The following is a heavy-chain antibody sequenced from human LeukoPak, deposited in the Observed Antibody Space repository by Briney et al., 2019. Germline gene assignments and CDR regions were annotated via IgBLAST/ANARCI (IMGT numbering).Heavy chain of an antibody. V-gene: IGHV3-23*01. CDR2: ISGSGGST. D-gene: IGHD3-16*01. J-gene: IGHJ4*02. Sequence: GGSLRLSCAASGFTFSSYVMSWVRQAPGKGLEWVSAISGSGGSTYYADSVKGRFTISRDNSKNALYLQMNSLRAEDTAVYYCARGMGSSDYWGQGTLVTVSS. CDR1: GFTFSSYV. CDR3: ARGMGSSDY.